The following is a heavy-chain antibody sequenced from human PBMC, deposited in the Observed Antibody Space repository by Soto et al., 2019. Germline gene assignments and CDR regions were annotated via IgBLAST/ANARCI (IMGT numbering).Heavy chain of an antibody. CDR3: ARYCSSTSCYSDDAFDI. Sequence: GGSLRLSCAASGFTFSSYSMNWVRQAPGKGLEWVSYISSSSSTIYYADSVKGRFTISRDNAKNSLYLQMNSLRDEDTAVYYCARYCSSTSCYSDDAFDIWGQGPMVTVSS. CDR1: GFTFSSYS. J-gene: IGHJ3*02. V-gene: IGHV3-48*02. D-gene: IGHD2-2*01. CDR2: ISSSSSTI.